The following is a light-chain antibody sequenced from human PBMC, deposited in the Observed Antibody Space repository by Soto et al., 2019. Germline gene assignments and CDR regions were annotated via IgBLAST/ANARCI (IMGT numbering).Light chain of an antibody. J-gene: IGKJ5*01. CDR3: KKSREWTQIK. V-gene: IGKV3-11*01. CDR2: DAS. CDR1: QSVRSH. Sequence: LTHSPSTLSLSPGETATLSCRASQSVRSHLAWYQQRPGQPPRLLIYDASYRATGVPLRFSGSGSGTEFTITISSIEYGDSAIYYCKKSREWTQIKFGQGKRMEIK.